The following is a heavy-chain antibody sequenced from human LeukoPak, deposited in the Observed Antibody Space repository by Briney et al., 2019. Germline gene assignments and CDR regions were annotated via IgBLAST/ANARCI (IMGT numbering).Heavy chain of an antibody. D-gene: IGHD1/OR15-1a*01. Sequence: SETLSLTCTVSGGSISSSSYYCGWIRQPPGKGLEWIGSIYYSGSTYYNPSLKSRVTISVDTSKNQFSLKLSSVTAADTAVYYCARDPVEQSYWFFDLWGRGTLVTVSS. V-gene: IGHV4-39*07. CDR3: ARDPVEQSYWFFDL. CDR2: IYYSGST. J-gene: IGHJ2*01. CDR1: GGSISSSSYY.